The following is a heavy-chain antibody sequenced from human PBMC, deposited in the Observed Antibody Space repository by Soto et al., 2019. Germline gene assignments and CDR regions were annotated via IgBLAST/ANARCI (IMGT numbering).Heavy chain of an antibody. CDR2: IWYDGSNK. Sequence: LRLSCAASGFTFRDYGMHWVRQAPGKGLEWVSVIWYDGSNKYYADSVKGRFTISRDNSKNTLYLQMNSLRAEDTAVYYCARGNYVSSGYPDYWGQGTPVTVSS. CDR3: ARGNYVSSGYPDY. V-gene: IGHV3-33*01. CDR1: GFTFRDYG. D-gene: IGHD3-22*01. J-gene: IGHJ4*02.